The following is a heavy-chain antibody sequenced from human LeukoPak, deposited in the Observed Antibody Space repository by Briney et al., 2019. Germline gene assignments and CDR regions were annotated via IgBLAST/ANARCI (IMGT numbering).Heavy chain of an antibody. CDR1: GFTFSSTS. Sequence: PGGSLRLSCAASGFTFSSTSMNWVRQAPGKGLEWVSAITYSGMYTYYADSVKGRFIISRDNSNNTLYLQMNTLRAEDTAVYHCARDASDWYFDRGGRGSLVTVSS. J-gene: IGHJ2*01. V-gene: IGHV3-23*01. CDR3: ARDASDWYFDR. CDR2: ITYSGMYT.